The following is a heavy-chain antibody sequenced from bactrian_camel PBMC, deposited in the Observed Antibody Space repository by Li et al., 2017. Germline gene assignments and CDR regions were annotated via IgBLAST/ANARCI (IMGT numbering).Heavy chain of an antibody. J-gene: IGHJ4*01. D-gene: IGHD1*01. V-gene: IGHV3S53*01. CDR2: IDSDGTT. Sequence: HVQLVESGGDSVQAGGSLKLSCVASDTYSIYSMAWFRQAQGKEREGVAAIDSDGTTDHADSVKGRFTISRDTAKGTLYLQMASLKPEDTAMYYCAADGDRYQCYWQSVTKYKILAQGTQVTVS. CDR1: DTYSIYS.